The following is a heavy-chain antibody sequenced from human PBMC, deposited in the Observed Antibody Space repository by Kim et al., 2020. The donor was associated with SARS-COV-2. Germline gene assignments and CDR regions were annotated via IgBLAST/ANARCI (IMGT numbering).Heavy chain of an antibody. Sequence: GGSLRLSCTASGFIFKNYMVGWVRQAPGKGLEWVANIHADGSEPHYVDSVKGRVTISRDNAKNSLYLQINTLRGEDTAVYYCARGNDYRVDVWGQGTTVTVSS. J-gene: IGHJ6*02. V-gene: IGHV3-7*01. CDR2: IHADGSEP. CDR3: ARGNDYRVDV. D-gene: IGHD1-1*01. CDR1: GFIFKNYM.